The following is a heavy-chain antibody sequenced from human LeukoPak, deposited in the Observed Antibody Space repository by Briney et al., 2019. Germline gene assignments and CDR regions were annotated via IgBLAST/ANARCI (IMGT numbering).Heavy chain of an antibody. V-gene: IGHV3-66*01. CDR2: IYSGGST. CDR1: GFTVSSNY. Sequence: RSGGSLRLSCAASGFTVSSNYMSWVRQAPGKGLEWVSVIYSGGSTYYADSVKGRFTISRDNSKNTLYLQMNSLSAKDTAVYYCARGPGLLWFGADWFDPWGQGTLVTVSS. J-gene: IGHJ5*02. D-gene: IGHD3-10*01. CDR3: ARGPGLLWFGADWFDP.